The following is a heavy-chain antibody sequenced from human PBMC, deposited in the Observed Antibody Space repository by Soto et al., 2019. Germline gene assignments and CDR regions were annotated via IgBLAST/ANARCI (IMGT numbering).Heavy chain of an antibody. V-gene: IGHV3-23*01. D-gene: IGHD3-16*01. CDR1: GFTFSSYA. CDR2: ISGSGGST. Sequence: EVQLLESGGGLVQPGGSLRLSCAASGFTFSSYAMSWVRQAPGKGLEWVSAISGSGGSTYYADSVKGRFTISRDNSKNTLYLQMNSLTAEDMAVYYCAKDWATRYYYGMDVWGQGTTVTVSS. CDR3: AKDWATRYYYGMDV. J-gene: IGHJ6*02.